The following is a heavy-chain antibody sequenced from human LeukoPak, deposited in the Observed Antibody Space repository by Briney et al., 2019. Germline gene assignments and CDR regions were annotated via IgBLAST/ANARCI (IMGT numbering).Heavy chain of an antibody. D-gene: IGHD2-15*01. V-gene: IGHV3-48*03. CDR2: ISSSGSTI. CDR3: ARDRVRYCSGGSCYIL. CDR1: GFTFSSYE. J-gene: IGHJ4*02. Sequence: GGSLRLSCAASGFTFSSYEMNWVRQAPGKGLEWVSYISSSGSTIYYADSVKGRFTISRDNSKNTLYLQMNSLRAEDTAVYYCARDRVRYCSGGSCYILWGQGTLVTVSS.